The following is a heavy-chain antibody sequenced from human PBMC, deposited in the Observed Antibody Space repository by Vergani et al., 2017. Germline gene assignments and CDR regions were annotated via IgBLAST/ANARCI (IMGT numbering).Heavy chain of an antibody. V-gene: IGHV3-30*18. D-gene: IGHD6-19*01. CDR1: GFTFSSYG. Sequence: QVQLLESGGGVVQPGRSLSLSCAASGFTFSSYGMHWVRQAPGKGLEWLAVISYDGSNKYYADSVKGRFTISRDKSKSTLYLQMNSLRAEDTAVYYCAKDTVIRGQWLTSDYYYGMDVWGQGTTVTVSS. J-gene: IGHJ6*02. CDR2: ISYDGSNK. CDR3: AKDTVIRGQWLTSDYYYGMDV.